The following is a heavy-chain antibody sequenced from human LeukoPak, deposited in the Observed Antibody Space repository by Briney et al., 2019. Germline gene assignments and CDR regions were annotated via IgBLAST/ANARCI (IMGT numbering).Heavy chain of an antibody. CDR1: GFTFSSYA. D-gene: IGHD3-10*01. CDR3: AKGGGLDY. J-gene: IGHJ4*02. Sequence: GGSLRLSCAASGFTFSSYAMSWVRQAPGKGLEWVSGISGNGGSTNYADSVTGRFTISRDNSKNTLYLQMNSLRAEETALYYCAKGGGLDYWGQGTLVSVSS. CDR2: ISGNGGST. V-gene: IGHV3-23*01.